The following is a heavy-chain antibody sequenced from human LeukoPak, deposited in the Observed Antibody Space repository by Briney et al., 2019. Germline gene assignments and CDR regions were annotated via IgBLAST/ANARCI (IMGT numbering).Heavy chain of an antibody. CDR2: IKQDGSAT. J-gene: IGHJ4*02. Sequence: GGSLRLSCAASGFTFSSHWMSWVRQTPGKGLEWVANIKQDGSATYYVDSVKGRFTISRDNAENSLYLQMNSLRAEDTAVYYCARDEHWGQGTLVTVSS. V-gene: IGHV3-7*01. CDR3: ARDEH. CDR1: GFTFSSHW.